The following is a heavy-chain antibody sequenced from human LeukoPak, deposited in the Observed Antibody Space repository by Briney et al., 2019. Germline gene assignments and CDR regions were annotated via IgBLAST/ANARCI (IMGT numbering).Heavy chain of an antibody. V-gene: IGHV1-69*13. J-gene: IGHJ5*02. CDR3: ARDLGDPDCSSTSCYTGFWFDP. D-gene: IGHD2-2*02. CDR2: IIPIFGTA. CDR1: GYTFTGYY. Sequence: ASVKVSCKASGYTFTGYYMHWVRQAPGQGLEWMGGIIPIFGTANYAQKFQGRVTITADESTSTAYMELSSLRSEDTAVYYCARDLGDPDCSSTSCYTGFWFDPWGQGTLVTVSS.